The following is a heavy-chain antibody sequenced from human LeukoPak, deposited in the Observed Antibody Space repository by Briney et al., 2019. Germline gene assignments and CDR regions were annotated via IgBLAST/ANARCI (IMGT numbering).Heavy chain of an antibody. V-gene: IGHV3-7*01. Sequence: GGSLRLSCAASGFTFTYYWMSWVSQAPGKGLEWVANINQDDTQKYYVDSVKGRFAISKDNAKNSLYLQMNCLRVEDTAVYYCAKVGRSGWPLDNWGQGTLVTVSS. J-gene: IGHJ4*02. D-gene: IGHD6-19*01. CDR2: INQDDTQK. CDR3: AKVGRSGWPLDN. CDR1: GFTFTYYW.